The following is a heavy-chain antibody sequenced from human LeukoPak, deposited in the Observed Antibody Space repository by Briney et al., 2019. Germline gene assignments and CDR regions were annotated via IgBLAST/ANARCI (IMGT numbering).Heavy chain of an antibody. D-gene: IGHD6-19*01. J-gene: IGHJ4*02. CDR2: IIPIFGTA. V-gene: IGHV1-69*13. CDR1: GGTFSSYA. Sequence: SVKVSCKASGGTFSSYAISWVRQAPGQGLEWMGGIIPIFGTANYAQKFQGRVTITADESTSTAYMELSSLRSEDTAVYYCANIHPGYSSGWYYFDYWGQGTLVTVSS. CDR3: ANIHPGYSSGWYYFDY.